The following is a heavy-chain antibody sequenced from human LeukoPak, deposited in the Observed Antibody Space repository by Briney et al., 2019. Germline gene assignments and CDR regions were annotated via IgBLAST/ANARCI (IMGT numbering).Heavy chain of an antibody. J-gene: IGHJ4*02. Sequence: PSETLSLTCAVYGGSFSGYYWSWIRQPPGKGLEWIGEINHSGSTNYYPSLKSRVTISVDTSKNQFSLKLSSVTAADTAVYYCARDSSSWYYFDYWGQGTLVTVSS. CDR3: ARDSSSWYYFDY. CDR1: GGSFSGYY. V-gene: IGHV4-34*01. CDR2: INHSGST. D-gene: IGHD6-13*01.